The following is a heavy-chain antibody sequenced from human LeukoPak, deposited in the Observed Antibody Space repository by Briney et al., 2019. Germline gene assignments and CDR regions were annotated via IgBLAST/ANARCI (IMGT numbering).Heavy chain of an antibody. CDR3: TRQWHTPSDY. CDR2: INGDGSST. Sequence: PGGSLRLSCAASGFIFNNYWMHWARQSPGEGPLWLARINGDGSSTSYAHSVQGRFSISRDNAKNTLYLQMNSLTAEDTAVYYCTRQWHTPSDYWGQGTQVTVSS. D-gene: IGHD6-19*01. V-gene: IGHV3-74*01. J-gene: IGHJ4*02. CDR1: GFIFNNYW.